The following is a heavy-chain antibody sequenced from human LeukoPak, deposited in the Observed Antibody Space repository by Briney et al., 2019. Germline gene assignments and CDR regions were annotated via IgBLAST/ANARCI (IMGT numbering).Heavy chain of an antibody. D-gene: IGHD3-10*01. J-gene: IGHJ3*02. CDR2: VYYSGST. V-gene: IGHV4-59*01. CDR1: GGSISTYY. CDR3: ARAPISGTYYTDASDI. Sequence: SETLSLTCTVSGGSISTYYWSWIRQPPGKGLEWIGYVYYSGSTSYNPSLKSRATISVDTSKKQFSLKLSSVTAADTAVYYCARAPISGTYYTDASDIWGQGKMVIVSP.